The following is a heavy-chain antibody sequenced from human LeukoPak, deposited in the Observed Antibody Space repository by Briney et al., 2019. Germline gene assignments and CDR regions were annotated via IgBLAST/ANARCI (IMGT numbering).Heavy chain of an antibody. Sequence: GWSLRLSCAASGFTFSSSPMSWVRQAPGKGLDWVSSISADGPTYYADSVKGRFTLSRDNSKSTLYLQMNSLRAEDTAIYYCAKQAGYSGSYSNYWGQGTLVTFSS. J-gene: IGHJ4*02. V-gene: IGHV3-23*01. D-gene: IGHD1-26*01. CDR3: AKQAGYSGSYSNY. CDR1: GFTFSSSP. CDR2: ISADGPT.